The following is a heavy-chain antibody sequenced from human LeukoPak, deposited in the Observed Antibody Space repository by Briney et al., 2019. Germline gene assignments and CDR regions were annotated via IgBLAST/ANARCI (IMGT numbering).Heavy chain of an antibody. V-gene: IGHV1-2*02. Sequence: ASVKVSCKAAGYTFTGYYMHWVRQAPGHGLEWMGWINPNSGGTNYAQKFQGRVTMTRDTSISTAYMELSRLRSDDTAVYYCARDLVAVHYYDSTCYDYVVRDVWGPGTTVTVSS. D-gene: IGHD3-22*01. J-gene: IGHJ6*02. CDR3: ARDLVAVHYYDSTCYDYVVRDV. CDR1: GYTFTGYY. CDR2: INPNSGGT.